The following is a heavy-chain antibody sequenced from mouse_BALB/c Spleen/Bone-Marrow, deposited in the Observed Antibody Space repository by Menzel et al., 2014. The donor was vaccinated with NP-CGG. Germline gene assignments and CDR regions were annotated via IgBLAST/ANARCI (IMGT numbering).Heavy chain of an antibody. CDR2: FDPYNGGT. J-gene: IGHJ2*01. CDR3: ARSGYGDY. V-gene: IGHV1S135*01. Sequence: EVKLVKSGPELVKPGTSVKVSCKASGYAFTSYNIYWVKQSHGKSLEWIGCFDPYNGGTDYNQKFKGKATLTVDKSSSTAYMHLNSLTSEDSAVYYCARSGYGDYWGQGTTLTVSS. CDR1: GYAFTSYN. D-gene: IGHD2-14*01.